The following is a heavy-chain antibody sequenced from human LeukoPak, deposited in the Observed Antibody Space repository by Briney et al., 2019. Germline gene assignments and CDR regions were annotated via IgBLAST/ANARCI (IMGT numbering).Heavy chain of an antibody. CDR3: ARGPDPVVRGPRRAFDL. Sequence: GGSLRLSCAASGFTVSSNYMSWVRQAPGKGLEWVSVVSNDGSNQDYTDSVKGRFIISRDDSKSTVYLQMNSLRVDDTAMYYCARGPDPVVRGPRRAFDLWGQGTMVTVSS. CDR1: GFTVSSNY. D-gene: IGHD3-10*01. V-gene: IGHV3-30-3*01. J-gene: IGHJ3*01. CDR2: VSNDGSNQ.